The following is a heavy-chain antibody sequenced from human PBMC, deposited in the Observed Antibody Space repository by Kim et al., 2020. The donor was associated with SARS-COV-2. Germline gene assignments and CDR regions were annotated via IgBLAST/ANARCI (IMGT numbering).Heavy chain of an antibody. CDR1: GFTFSNAW. D-gene: IGHD1-1*01. J-gene: IGHJ3*02. CDR3: TTPGTGTTPYGAFDI. CDR2: IKSKTDGGTT. V-gene: IGHV3-15*01. Sequence: GGSLRLSCAASGFTFSNAWMSWVRQAPGKGLEWVGRIKSKTDGGTTDYAAPVKGRFTISRDDSKNTLYLQMNSLKTEDTAVYYCTTPGTGTTPYGAFDIWGQGTMVTVSS.